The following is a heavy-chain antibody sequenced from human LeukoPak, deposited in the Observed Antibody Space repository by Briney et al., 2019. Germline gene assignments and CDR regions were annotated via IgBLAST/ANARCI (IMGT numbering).Heavy chain of an antibody. V-gene: IGHV3-23*01. D-gene: IGHD2-15*01. Sequence: PGGSLRLSCAASGFTFSSYGMSWVRQAPGKGLEWVSAISGSGGSTYYADSVKGRFTISRDNSKNTLFLQMNSLTAEDTAIYSCAKPRQRYCSGGSCFDAFDIWGQGTMVTVSS. CDR1: GFTFSSYG. CDR2: ISGSGGST. J-gene: IGHJ3*02. CDR3: AKPRQRYCSGGSCFDAFDI.